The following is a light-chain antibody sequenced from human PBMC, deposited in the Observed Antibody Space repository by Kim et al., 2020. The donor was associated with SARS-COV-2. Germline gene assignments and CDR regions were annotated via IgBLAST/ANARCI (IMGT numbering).Light chain of an antibody. Sequence: TVTVSCTGSSSTFGAGYDVHWYQQIPGTAPRLIIYGNNNRPLGVPDRFSGSKAGTSASLTITGLQAEDEGDYYCQSFDKSLSGWIFGGGTQLTVL. CDR1: SSTFGAGYD. J-gene: IGLJ2*01. CDR3: QSFDKSLSGWI. CDR2: GNN. V-gene: IGLV1-40*01.